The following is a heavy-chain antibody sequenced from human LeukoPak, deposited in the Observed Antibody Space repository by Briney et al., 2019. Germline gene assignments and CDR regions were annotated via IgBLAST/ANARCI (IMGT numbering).Heavy chain of an antibody. CDR3: ARAGYYDSSGYEDYYYYYYMDV. J-gene: IGHJ6*03. V-gene: IGHV1-69*05. CDR2: IIPIFGTA. Sequence: GSSVKVSCKASGGTFSSYAISWVRQAPGQGLEWMGGIIPIFGTANYAQKFQGRVTITTDESTSTAYMELSSLRSEDTAVYYCARAGYYDSSGYEDYYYYYYMDVWGKGTTVTVSS. CDR1: GGTFSSYA. D-gene: IGHD3-22*01.